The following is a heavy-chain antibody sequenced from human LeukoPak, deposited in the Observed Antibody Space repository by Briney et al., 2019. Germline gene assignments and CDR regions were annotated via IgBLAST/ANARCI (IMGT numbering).Heavy chain of an antibody. D-gene: IGHD3-22*01. J-gene: IGHJ3*02. CDR2: ISSSSSTI. V-gene: IGHV3-48*04. Sequence: PGGSLRLSCAASGFTFSSYSMNWVRQAPGKGLEWVSYISSSSSTIYYADSVKGRFTISRDNAKNSLYLQMNSLRAEDTAVYYCVAGYYDSSVLMSDAFDIWGQGTMVTVSS. CDR1: GFTFSSYS. CDR3: VAGYYDSSVLMSDAFDI.